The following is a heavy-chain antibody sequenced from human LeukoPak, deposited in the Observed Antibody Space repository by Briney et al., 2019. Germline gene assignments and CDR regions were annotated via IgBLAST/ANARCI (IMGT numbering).Heavy chain of an antibody. J-gene: IGHJ5*02. CDR2: ISGSGGTT. CDR1: GFTFSSSA. D-gene: IGHD6-13*01. Sequence: PGGSLRLSCAASGFTFSSSAMSWVRQAPGKGLEWVSGISGSGGTTYYADSVKGRFTISRDNSKNTLYLQMNSLRAEDTAVYYCAKLRGSSSWYEHDWFDPWGQGPLVTVSS. CDR3: AKLRGSSSWYEHDWFDP. V-gene: IGHV3-23*01.